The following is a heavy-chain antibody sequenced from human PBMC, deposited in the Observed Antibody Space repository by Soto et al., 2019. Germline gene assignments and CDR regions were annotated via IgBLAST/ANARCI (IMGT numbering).Heavy chain of an antibody. V-gene: IGHV3-30*18. CDR3: AKDIVRYTYGACDY. CDR1: GFTFSSYG. Sequence: QVQLVESGGAVVQPGKSLRLSCAASGFTFSSYGMYWVRQAPGKGLEWVAAIAYDGSNKYHGDSVKGRFTISRDNSKNTLYLQTNSLRVEDTAVYYCAKDIVRYTYGACDYWGQGALVTVSS. CDR2: IAYDGSNK. D-gene: IGHD5-18*01. J-gene: IGHJ4*02.